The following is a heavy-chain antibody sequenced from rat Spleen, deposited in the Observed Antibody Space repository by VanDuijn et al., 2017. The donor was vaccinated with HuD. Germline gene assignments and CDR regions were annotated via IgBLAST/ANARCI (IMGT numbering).Heavy chain of an antibody. CDR1: GLSFSNYD. V-gene: IGHV5-25*01. CDR2: ISYDGTAT. Sequence: EVQLVESGGGLVQPGRSMKLSCAASGLSFSNYDMAWVRQAPTKGLEWVASISYDGTATYYRDSVKGRFTVSRDNAKSTLYLQMDSLRSEDTAIYYCARPTTGIPFNYWGQGVMVTVSS. CDR3: ARPTTGIPFNY. J-gene: IGHJ2*01. D-gene: IGHD1-9*01.